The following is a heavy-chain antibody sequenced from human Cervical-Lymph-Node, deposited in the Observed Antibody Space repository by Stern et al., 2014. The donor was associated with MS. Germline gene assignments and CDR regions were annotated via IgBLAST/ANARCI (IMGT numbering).Heavy chain of an antibody. CDR2: IYPGDSDT. V-gene: IGHV5-51*01. CDR3: ARTGDGYNYGDAFDI. Sequence: EVQLVEYGAEVKKPGESLKLSCKGSGYSFTSYWIGWVRQMPGKGLEWMGIIYPGDSDTRYSPSFQGQVTISADKSISTAYLQWSSLKASDTAMYYCARTGDGYNYGDAFDIWGQGTMVTVSS. J-gene: IGHJ3*02. D-gene: IGHD5-24*01. CDR1: GYSFTSYW.